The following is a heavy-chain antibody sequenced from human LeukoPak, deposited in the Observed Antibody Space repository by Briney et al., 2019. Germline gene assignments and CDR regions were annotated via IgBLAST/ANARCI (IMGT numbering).Heavy chain of an antibody. V-gene: IGHV4-39*01. CDR1: GGSISSSSYC. J-gene: IGHJ4*02. CDR3: ARQDVIAARQLDY. D-gene: IGHD6-6*01. CDR2: IYYSGST. Sequence: SETLSLTCTVSGGSISSSSYCWGWIRQPPGKGLEWIGSIYYSGSTYYNPSLKSRVTISVDTSKNQFSLKLSSVTAADTAVYYCARQDVIAARQLDYWGQGTLVTVSS.